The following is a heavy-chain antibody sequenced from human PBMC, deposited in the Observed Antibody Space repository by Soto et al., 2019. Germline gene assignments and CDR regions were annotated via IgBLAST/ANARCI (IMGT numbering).Heavy chain of an antibody. CDR1: GGSVSSGSYY. CDR3: ARESTVVTLRTFDI. CDR2: IYYSGST. V-gene: IGHV4-61*01. Sequence: SETLSLTCTVSGGSVSSGSYYWSWIRQPPGRGLEWIGYIYYSGSTNYNPSLKSRVTISVDTSKNQFSLKLSSVTAADTAVYYCARESTVVTLRTFDIWGQGTMVTVSS. D-gene: IGHD2-21*02. J-gene: IGHJ3*02.